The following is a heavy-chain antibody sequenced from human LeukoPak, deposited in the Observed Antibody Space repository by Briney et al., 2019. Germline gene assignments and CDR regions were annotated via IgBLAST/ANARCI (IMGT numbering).Heavy chain of an antibody. V-gene: IGHV3-23*01. D-gene: IGHD3-10*01. J-gene: IGHJ1*01. CDR3: AKDRIVISFGDVSKH. Sequence: PGGSLRLSCAASGFTFNNYAMSWVRQAPGKGLEWVSAMSGNGDTTYYADSVKGRFTISRDNSKNTLYLQMNNLRVEDTAIYYCAKDRIVISFGDVSKHWGQGTLVTVSS. CDR1: GFTFNNYA. CDR2: MSGNGDTT.